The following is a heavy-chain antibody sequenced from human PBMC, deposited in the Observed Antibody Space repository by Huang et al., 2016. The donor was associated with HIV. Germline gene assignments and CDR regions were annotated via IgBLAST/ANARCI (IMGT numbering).Heavy chain of an antibody. CDR1: GFTFSSYG. CDR3: AKPADYGDYPNWYFDL. CDR2: ISYDGSNK. V-gene: IGHV3-30*18. Sequence: QVQLVESGGGVVQPGRSLRLSCAASGFTFSSYGMHWVRQAPGKGLEWVAVISYDGSNKYYADSVKGRFTISRDNSKNTLYLQMNSLRAEDTAVYYCAKPADYGDYPNWYFDLWGRGTLVTVSS. J-gene: IGHJ2*01. D-gene: IGHD4-17*01.